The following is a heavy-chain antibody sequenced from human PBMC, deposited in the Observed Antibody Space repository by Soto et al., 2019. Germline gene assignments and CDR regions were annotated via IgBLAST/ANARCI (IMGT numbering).Heavy chain of an antibody. J-gene: IGHJ4*02. CDR2: ISWNSGSI. CDR3: AKDEGRVVVAASFYY. Sequence: GGSLRLSCAASGFTFDDYAMHWVRQAPGKGLEWVSGISWNSGSIGYADSVKGRFTISRDNAKNSLYLQMNSLRAEDTALYYCAKDEGRVVVAASFYYWGQGTLVTVSS. V-gene: IGHV3-9*01. CDR1: GFTFDDYA. D-gene: IGHD2-15*01.